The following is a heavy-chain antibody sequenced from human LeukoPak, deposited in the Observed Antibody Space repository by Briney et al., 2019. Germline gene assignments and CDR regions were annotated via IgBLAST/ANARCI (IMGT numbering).Heavy chain of an antibody. V-gene: IGHV1-3*01. D-gene: IGHD3-10*01. J-gene: IGHJ6*04. Sequence: ASVKVSCKASGYTFTSYAMLWVRQAPGQRLEWMGWINAGNGNTKYSQKFQGRVTITRDTSASTAYMELSSLRSEDTAVYYCTRMTMVRGVIGYYYGMDVWGKGTTVTVSS. CDR1: GYTFTSYA. CDR3: TRMTMVRGVIGYYYGMDV. CDR2: INAGNGNT.